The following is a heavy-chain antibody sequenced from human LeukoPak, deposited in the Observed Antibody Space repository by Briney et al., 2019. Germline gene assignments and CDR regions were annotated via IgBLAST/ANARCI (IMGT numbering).Heavy chain of an antibody. Sequence: PGGSLRLSCAASGFTFSSYAMSWVRQAPGKGPERVSAISGSGGTTYYADSVKGRFTISRDNSKDTLYLQMNSLRAEDTAVYYCAKVTSGIIVAELDYWGQGTLVTVSS. CDR1: GFTFSSYA. D-gene: IGHD3-22*01. CDR3: AKVTSGIIVAELDY. CDR2: ISGSGGTT. V-gene: IGHV3-23*01. J-gene: IGHJ4*02.